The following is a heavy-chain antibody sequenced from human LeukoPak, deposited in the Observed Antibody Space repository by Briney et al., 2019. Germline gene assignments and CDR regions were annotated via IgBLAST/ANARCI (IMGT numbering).Heavy chain of an antibody. CDR1: GGSFSGYY. D-gene: IGHD3-10*01. CDR3: ARVFDSGSQAYFYYMDV. J-gene: IGHJ6*03. V-gene: IGHV4-34*01. Sequence: PSETLSLTCAVYGGSFSGYYWSWIRQPPGKGLEWIGEINHSGSTNYNPSLKSRVTMSADTSKNQFSLKVSSVTAADTAVYYCARVFDSGSQAYFYYMDVWGKGTTVTIFS. CDR2: INHSGST.